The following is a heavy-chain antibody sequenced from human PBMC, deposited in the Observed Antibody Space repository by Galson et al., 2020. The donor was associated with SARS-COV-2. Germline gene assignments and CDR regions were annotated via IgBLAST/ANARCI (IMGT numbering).Heavy chain of an antibody. CDR3: AREWGDINSSVFDY. CDR1: GYTFISFY. CDR2: INPSGDIT. V-gene: IGHV1-46*04. D-gene: IGHD2-21*01. Sequence: ASVKVSCKASGYTFISFYIHWVRQAPGQGHEWMGVINPSGDITSYAQKLRVRVTVTRDMSTPTGYMELRSLTSEATAVYYCAREWGDINSSVFDYWGQGSLVVVSS. J-gene: IGHJ4*02.